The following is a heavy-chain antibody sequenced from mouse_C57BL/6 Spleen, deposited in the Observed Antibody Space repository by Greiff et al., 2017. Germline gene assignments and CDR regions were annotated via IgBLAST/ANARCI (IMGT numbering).Heavy chain of an antibody. J-gene: IGHJ2*01. CDR2: IDPETGGT. D-gene: IGHD4-1*01. CDR3: TRAGTGDFDY. Sequence: VQLQQSGAELVRPGASVTLSCKASGYTFTDYEMHWVKQTPVHGLEWIGAIDPETGGTAYNQKFKGKAILTADKSSSTAYMERRSLTSEDSAVYYCTRAGTGDFDYWGQGTTLTVSS. CDR1: GYTFTDYE. V-gene: IGHV1-15*01.